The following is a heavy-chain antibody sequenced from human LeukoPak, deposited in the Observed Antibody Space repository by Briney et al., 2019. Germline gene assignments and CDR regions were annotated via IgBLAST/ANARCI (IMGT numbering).Heavy chain of an antibody. V-gene: IGHV3-30-3*02. D-gene: IGHD5-18*01. CDR2: ISYDGSNK. Sequence: GGSLRLSCAASGFTFSSYAMHWVRQAPGKGLEWVAVISYDGSNKYYADSVKGRFTISRDNSKNTLYLQMNSLRAEDTAVYYCAKMSAARDTAATEYYFDYWGQGTLVTVSS. CDR1: GFTFSSYA. CDR3: AKMSAARDTAATEYYFDY. J-gene: IGHJ4*02.